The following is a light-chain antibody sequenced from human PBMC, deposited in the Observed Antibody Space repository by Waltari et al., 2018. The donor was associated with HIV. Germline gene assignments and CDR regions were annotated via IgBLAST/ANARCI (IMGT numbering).Light chain of an antibody. CDR2: AAS. CDR1: QSISGY. CDR3: QQYYGPPYT. V-gene: IGKV1-39*01. J-gene: IGKJ2*01. Sequence: DIQMTQSPSSLSASVGDRVTITCRASQSISGYLNWYQQRPGKAPNLLIYAASSLQGGVPTRFSGSGSGTDFTLTISSLQAEDVAVYYCQQYYGPPYTFGQGTKLEIK.